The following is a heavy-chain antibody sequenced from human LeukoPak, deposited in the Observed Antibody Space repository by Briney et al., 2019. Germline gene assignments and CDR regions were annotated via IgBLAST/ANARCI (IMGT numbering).Heavy chain of an antibody. CDR1: GGTFSGHT. J-gene: IGHJ1*01. CDR2: IIPIFGTA. V-gene: IGHV1-69*05. Sequence: SVKVSCKASGGTFSGHTFSWVRQAPGQGLEWMGRIIPIFGTANYAQKFQGRVTITTDESTSTAYMELSSLRSEDTAVYYCAREVYDSSGYHAVEYFQHWGQGTLVTVSS. D-gene: IGHD3-22*01. CDR3: AREVYDSSGYHAVEYFQH.